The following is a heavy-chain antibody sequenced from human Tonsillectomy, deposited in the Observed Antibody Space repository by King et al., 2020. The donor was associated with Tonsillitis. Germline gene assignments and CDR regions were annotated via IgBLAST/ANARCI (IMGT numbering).Heavy chain of an antibody. V-gene: IGHV1-18*01. CDR1: GYTFSIQG. Sequence: VQLVQSGTEMKKPGASVKVSCRASGYTFSIQGMTWVRQAPGQGLEWMGWISGYNGDTKYAQRLQGRVTMTTDTSTSTAYLELRNLRADDTSVYFCTGASTTESAYHVETRGQGTLVTVSS. D-gene: IGHD2/OR15-2a*01. CDR3: TGASTTESAYHVET. J-gene: IGHJ4*02. CDR2: ISGYNGDT.